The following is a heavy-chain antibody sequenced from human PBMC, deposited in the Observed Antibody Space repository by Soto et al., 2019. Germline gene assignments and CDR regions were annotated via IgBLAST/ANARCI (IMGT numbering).Heavy chain of an antibody. CDR3: AKAPFILGELSLPSYYFDY. CDR1: GFTFSSYA. D-gene: IGHD3-16*02. CDR2: ISGSGGST. J-gene: IGHJ4*02. Sequence: GGSLRLSCAASGFTFSSYAMSWVRQAPGKGLEWVSAISGSGGSTYYADSVKGRFTISRDNSKNTLYLQMNSLRAEDTAVYYCAKAPFILGELSLPSYYFDYWGQGTRVTVSS. V-gene: IGHV3-23*01.